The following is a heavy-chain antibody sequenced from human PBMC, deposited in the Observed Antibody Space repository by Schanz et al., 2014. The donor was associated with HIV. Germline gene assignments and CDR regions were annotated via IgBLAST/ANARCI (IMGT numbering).Heavy chain of an antibody. CDR3: ANEEVPNDY. CDR1: GFSFSSYG. CDR2: ISSTSTYR. V-gene: IGHV3-33*06. Sequence: QVQLVESGGGVVQPGKSLRLSCAASGFSFSSYGMHWVRQAPGKGLEWIASISSTSTYRFYAASVKGRFTISRDNSKNTVYLQMNTLRAEDTAVYYCANEEVPNDYWGQGTLVTVSS. J-gene: IGHJ4*02.